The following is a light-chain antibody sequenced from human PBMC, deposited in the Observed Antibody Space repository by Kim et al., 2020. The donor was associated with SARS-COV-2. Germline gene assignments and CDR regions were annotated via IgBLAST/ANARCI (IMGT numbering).Light chain of an antibody. V-gene: IGLV1-40*01. CDR1: SSNIGAGYD. Sequence: QRVTISCTGSSSNIGAGYDVHWYQQLPGTAPKLLIYGNSNRPSGVLDRFSGSKSGTSASLAITGLQAEDEADYYCQSYNNSLSGWVFGGGTQLTVL. CDR3: QSYNNSLSGWV. J-gene: IGLJ3*02. CDR2: GNS.